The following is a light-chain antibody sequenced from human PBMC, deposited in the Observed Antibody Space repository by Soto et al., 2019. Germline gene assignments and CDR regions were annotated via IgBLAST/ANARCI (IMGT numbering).Light chain of an antibody. V-gene: IGKV3-15*01. CDR1: QSISSN. Sequence: EIVLTQSPGTLSLSPGERATLSCGASQSISSNLAWYQQKPGQAPRLLMFRTSSRATGFPARFSGSGSGTEFNLTISSLQSEDFAVYYCQQFHNWPPLTFGGGTKVDIK. CDR3: QQFHNWPPLT. J-gene: IGKJ4*01. CDR2: RTS.